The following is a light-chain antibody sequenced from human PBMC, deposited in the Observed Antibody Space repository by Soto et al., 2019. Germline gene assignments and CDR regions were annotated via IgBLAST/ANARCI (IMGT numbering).Light chain of an antibody. J-gene: IGLJ2*01. CDR2: EDR. CDR1: SSDVGNYDL. CDR3: CSYVGSNTVI. Sequence: QSALTQPASVSGSPGQSITISCTGTSSDVGNYDLVSWYQHHPGKAPRLIIYEDRYRPSGVSNRFSGSRSGDTASLTVSGLLDEDEADYFCCSYVGSNTVIFGGGTQLT. V-gene: IGLV2-23*01.